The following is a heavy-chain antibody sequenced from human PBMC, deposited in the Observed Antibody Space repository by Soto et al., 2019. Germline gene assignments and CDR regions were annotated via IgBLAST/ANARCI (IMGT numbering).Heavy chain of an antibody. CDR3: ARGGTMLVVVMETYEYFQH. J-gene: IGHJ1*01. V-gene: IGHV1-46*01. CDR1: GYTFTSYY. CDR2: INPSGGST. Sequence: ASVKVSCKASGYTFTSYYMHWVRQAPGQGLEWMGIINPSGGSTSYAQKFQGRVTMTRDTSTSTVYMELSSLRSEDTAVYYCARGGTMLVVVMETYEYFQHWGQGTLVTVSS. D-gene: IGHD3-22*01.